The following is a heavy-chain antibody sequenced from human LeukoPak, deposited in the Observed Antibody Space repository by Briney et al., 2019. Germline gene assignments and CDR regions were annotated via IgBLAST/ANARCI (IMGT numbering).Heavy chain of an antibody. CDR1: GFTFDDYA. V-gene: IGHV3-9*01. CDR2: ISWNSGSI. Sequence: PGRSLRLSCAASGFTFDDYAMHWVRQAPGKGLEWVSGISWNSGSIGYADSVKGRFTISRDNAKNSLYLQMNSLRAEDTAVYYCARDGGYCSSTSCYDRNWFDPWGQGTLVTVSS. CDR3: ARDGGYCSSTSCYDRNWFDP. J-gene: IGHJ5*02. D-gene: IGHD2-2*01.